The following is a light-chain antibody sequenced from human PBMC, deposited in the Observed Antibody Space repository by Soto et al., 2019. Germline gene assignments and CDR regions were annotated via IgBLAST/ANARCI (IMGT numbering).Light chain of an antibody. J-gene: IGKJ5*01. V-gene: IGKV1-9*01. CDR3: QQLHSYPIT. CDR2: GAS. CDR1: QSISIW. Sequence: DIQLTQSPSTLSASLGARVTMTCRACQSISIWMAWYQQKPGKAPKLLIYGASTLQSGVPSRFRGSESGAVFTLTISSLQPEDFATYYCQQLHSYPITFGQGTRLEIK.